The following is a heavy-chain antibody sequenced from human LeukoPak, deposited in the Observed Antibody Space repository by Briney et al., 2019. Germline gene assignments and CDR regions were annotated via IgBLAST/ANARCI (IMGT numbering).Heavy chain of an antibody. V-gene: IGHV3-23*01. CDR2: ISGSGRST. Sequence: GGSLRLSCAASGFTFRSFAMNWVRQAPGKGLEWVSGISGSGRSTYYADAAKGRFTISRDNSKNTVFLQMNSLRAEDTAVYYCAKAYDFWSGYFISNYFDYWGQGTLVTVSS. D-gene: IGHD3-3*01. CDR1: GFTFRSFA. CDR3: AKAYDFWSGYFISNYFDY. J-gene: IGHJ4*02.